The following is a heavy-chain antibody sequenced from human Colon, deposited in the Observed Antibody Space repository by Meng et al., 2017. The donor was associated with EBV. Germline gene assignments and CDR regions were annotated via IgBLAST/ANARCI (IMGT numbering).Heavy chain of an antibody. CDR2: IYYSGST. D-gene: IGHD6-19*01. V-gene: IGHV4-31*03. Sequence: QVQLQESDPGLVKPSQTLSLPCTVSGGSVSSGGYYWTWIRQHPGKGLEWFGHIYYSGSTFYNPSLKRRVIISIDTSKNQFSLNLRSVTAADTAVYYCARVSSGWDYFDYWGQGTLVTVSS. CDR3: ARVSSGWDYFDY. J-gene: IGHJ4*02. CDR1: GGSVSSGGYY.